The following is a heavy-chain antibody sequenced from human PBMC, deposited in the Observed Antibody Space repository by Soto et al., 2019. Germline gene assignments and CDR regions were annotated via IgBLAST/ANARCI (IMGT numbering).Heavy chain of an antibody. V-gene: IGHV3-30*03. CDR3: ATPTITVTEDYYGMDV. D-gene: IGHD4-4*01. CDR1: GFTFSSYG. CDR2: ISYDGSNK. J-gene: IGHJ6*02. Sequence: GGSLRLSCAASGFTFSSYGMHWVRQAPGKGLEWVAVISYDGSNKYYADSVKGRFTTSRDNSKNTLHLQMNSLRAEDTAVYYCATPTITVTEDYYGMDVWGQGTPFTVSS.